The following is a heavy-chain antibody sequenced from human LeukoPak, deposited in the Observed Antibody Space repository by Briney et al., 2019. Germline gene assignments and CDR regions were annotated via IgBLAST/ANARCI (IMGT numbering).Heavy chain of an antibody. Sequence: SETLSLTCTVSGGSISSSSYYWGWIRQPPGKGLEWIGSNYYSGSTYYNPSLKSRVTISVDTSKNQFSLKLSSVTAADTAVYYCASAFSPRYRSSTSRVYYFDYWGQGTLVTVSS. CDR2: NYYSGST. CDR1: GGSISSSSYY. CDR3: ASAFSPRYRSSTSRVYYFDY. J-gene: IGHJ4*02. V-gene: IGHV4-39*01. D-gene: IGHD2-2*01.